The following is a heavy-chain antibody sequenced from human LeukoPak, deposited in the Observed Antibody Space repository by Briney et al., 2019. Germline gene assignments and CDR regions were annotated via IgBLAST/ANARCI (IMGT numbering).Heavy chain of an antibody. CDR2: ITTTSSYI. D-gene: IGHD3-10*01. J-gene: IGHJ3*02. Sequence: GGSLRLSCAASGFSFSSKSMNWVRQAPGKGLEWVSSITTTSSYIYYADSVKGRFTISRDNAKNSLYLQMNSLRAEDTAVYYCARTWFGELSDAFDIWGQGTMVTVSS. CDR3: ARTWFGELSDAFDI. CDR1: GFSFSSKS. V-gene: IGHV3-21*04.